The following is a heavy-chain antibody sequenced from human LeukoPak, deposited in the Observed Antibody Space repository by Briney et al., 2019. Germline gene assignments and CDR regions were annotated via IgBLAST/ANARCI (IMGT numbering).Heavy chain of an antibody. CDR2: INPNIGAT. J-gene: IGHJ4*02. V-gene: IGHV1-2*02. D-gene: IGHD5-12*01. Sequence: GASVKVSCKVSGYTFTDYFMHWVRQAPGQGLEWMGWINPNIGATNYAQKFQGRVTMTRDTSISTTYMELSSLRSDDTAVYYCARWTGASAATTGFDSWGQGTLVTVSS. CDR3: ARWTGASAATTGFDS. CDR1: GYTFTDYF.